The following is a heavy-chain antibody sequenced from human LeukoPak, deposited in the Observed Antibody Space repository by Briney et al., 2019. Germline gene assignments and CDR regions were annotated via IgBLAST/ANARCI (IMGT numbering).Heavy chain of an antibody. CDR3: AKYSGSYLFDY. D-gene: IGHD1-26*01. CDR1: GFTFSSYA. V-gene: IGHV3-23*01. Sequence: GGSLRLPCAASGFTFSSYAMTWVRQAPGRGLEWVSGIYASGENTYYADSVKGRFTISRDNSKNTVYLQMNSLRAEDTAVYYCAKYSGSYLFDYWGQGTLVTVSS. CDR2: IYASGENT. J-gene: IGHJ4*02.